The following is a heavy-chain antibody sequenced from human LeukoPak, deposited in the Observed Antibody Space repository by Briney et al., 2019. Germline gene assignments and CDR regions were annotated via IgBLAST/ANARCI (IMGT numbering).Heavy chain of an antibody. Sequence: PSETLSLTCTVSGDSISSYYWSWIRQSPGKGLEWIGYISYRGSTNYNPSLKSRVTISVDASEKQFSLRLRSVTAADTAMYYCARTTRVAPGGRAEYFEDWGQGTLVIVSS. CDR1: GDSISSYY. CDR2: ISYRGST. V-gene: IGHV4-59*03. CDR3: ARTTRVAPGGRAEYFED. D-gene: IGHD5-12*01. J-gene: IGHJ1*01.